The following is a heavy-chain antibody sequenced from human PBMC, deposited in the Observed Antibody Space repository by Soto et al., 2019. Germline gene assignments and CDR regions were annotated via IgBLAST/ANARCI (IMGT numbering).Heavy chain of an antibody. CDR2: IYYSGST. CDR3: ARAGYYYASSGPFDY. J-gene: IGHJ4*02. CDR1: GGSISSGGYY. Sequence: SETLSLTCTVSGGSISSGGYYWSWIRQHPGKGLEWIGYIYYSGSTYYNPSLKSRVTISVDTSKNQFSLKLSSVTAADTAVYYCARAGYYYASSGPFDYWGQGTLVTSPQ. D-gene: IGHD3-22*01. V-gene: IGHV4-31*03.